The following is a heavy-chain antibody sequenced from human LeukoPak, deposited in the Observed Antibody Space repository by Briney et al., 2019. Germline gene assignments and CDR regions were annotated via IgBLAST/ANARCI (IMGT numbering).Heavy chain of an antibody. CDR3: AKAPPGIAVAGHFDS. J-gene: IGHJ4*02. Sequence: GGSLSLSCAASGFTFSSYAMSWVRQAPGEGLEWVSAISSSGGSTYYGDSVKGRFTISRHNPKNTLYLQMNSLRAEDTPVYYCAKAPPGIAVAGHFDSWGPGNLVTASS. CDR2: ISSSGGST. V-gene: IGHV3-23*01. D-gene: IGHD6-19*01. CDR1: GFTFSSYA.